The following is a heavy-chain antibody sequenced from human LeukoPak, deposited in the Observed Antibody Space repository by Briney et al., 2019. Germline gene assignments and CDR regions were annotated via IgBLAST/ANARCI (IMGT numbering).Heavy chain of an antibody. CDR1: GGSISSYY. CDR2: IYYSGST. Sequence: SETLSLTCTVSGGSISSYYWSWIRQPPGKGLEWIGYIYYSGSTAYNPSLKSRVTISVDTSKNQFSLKLSSVTAADTAVYYCARTTEGGYTYGYFYYYYMDVWGKGTAVTISS. J-gene: IGHJ6*03. V-gene: IGHV4-59*01. CDR3: ARTTEGGYTYGYFYYYYMDV. D-gene: IGHD5-18*01.